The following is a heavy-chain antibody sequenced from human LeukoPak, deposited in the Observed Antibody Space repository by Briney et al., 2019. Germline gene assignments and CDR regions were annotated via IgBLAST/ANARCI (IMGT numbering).Heavy chain of an antibody. J-gene: IGHJ4*02. CDR2: ISGSGGST. Sequence: GGSLRLSCAASGFTFSSYAMGWVRQAPGKGLEWVSAISGSGGSTYYADSVKGRFTISRDNSKNTLYLQMNSLRAEDTAVYYCASWFIPRYFDYWGQGTLVTVSS. V-gene: IGHV3-23*01. CDR3: ASWFIPRYFDY. D-gene: IGHD3-16*01. CDR1: GFTFSSYA.